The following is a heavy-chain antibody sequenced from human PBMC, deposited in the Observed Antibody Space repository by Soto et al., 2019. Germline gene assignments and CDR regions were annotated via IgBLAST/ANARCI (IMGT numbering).Heavy chain of an antibody. Sequence: QVQLVESGGGVVQPGRSLRLSCAASGFTFSSYAMHWVRQAPGKGLEWVAVISYDGSNKYYADSVKGRFTISRDNSKNTLYLQMNSLRAEDTAVYYCARGRDWFDPWGQGTLVTVSS. J-gene: IGHJ5*02. CDR1: GFTFSSYA. CDR3: ARGRDWFDP. V-gene: IGHV3-30-3*01. CDR2: ISYDGSNK.